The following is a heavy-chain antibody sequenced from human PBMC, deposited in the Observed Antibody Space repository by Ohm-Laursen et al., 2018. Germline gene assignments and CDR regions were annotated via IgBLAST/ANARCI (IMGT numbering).Heavy chain of an antibody. CDR1: GGSISSYY. Sequence: GTLSLTCTVSGGSISSYYWSWIRQPPGKGLEWIGYIYYSGSTNYNPSLKSRVTISVDTSKNQFSLKLSSVTAAGTAVYYCARGGVGDPFDYWGQGTLVTVSS. CDR3: ARGGVGDPFDY. CDR2: IYYSGST. D-gene: IGHD1-26*01. J-gene: IGHJ4*02. V-gene: IGHV4-59*01.